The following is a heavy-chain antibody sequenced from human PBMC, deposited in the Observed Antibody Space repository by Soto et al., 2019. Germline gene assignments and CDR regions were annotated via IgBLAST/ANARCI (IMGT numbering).Heavy chain of an antibody. J-gene: IGHJ4*02. CDR2: INSDGSST. D-gene: IGHD3-10*01. CDR1: GFTFSSYW. Sequence: HPGGSLRLSCAASGFTFSSYWMHWVRQAPGKGLVWVSRINSDGSSTSYADSVKGRFTISRDNAKNTLYLQMSSLRAEDTAVYYCAREGFGPPYYFDYWGQGTLVTVSS. V-gene: IGHV3-74*01. CDR3: AREGFGPPYYFDY.